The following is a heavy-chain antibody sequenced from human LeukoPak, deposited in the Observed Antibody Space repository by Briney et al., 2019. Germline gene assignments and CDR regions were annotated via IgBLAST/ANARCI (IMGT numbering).Heavy chain of an antibody. D-gene: IGHD4-17*01. V-gene: IGHV4-28*05. J-gene: IGHJ3*02. CDR1: GYSISSSNY. CDR3: ARKATTGPTKAAFDI. Sequence: SETLSLTCAVSGYSISSSNYWAWIRPPPGKGLEWIGHIYYSGSIYYNPSLKSRVTMSVDTSKNRFSLKLSSVTAVDTAVYYCARKATTGPTKAAFDIWGQGTMVTVSS. CDR2: IYYSGSI.